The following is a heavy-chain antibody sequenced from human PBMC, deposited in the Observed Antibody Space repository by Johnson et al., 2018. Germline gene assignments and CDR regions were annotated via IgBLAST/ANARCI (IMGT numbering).Heavy chain of an antibody. D-gene: IGHD3-22*01. CDR3: ARDGTHYYDSSGYYYPLQYFQH. V-gene: IGHV3-30-3*01. CDR2: ISYDGSNK. Sequence: QVQLVQSGGGVVQPGRSLRLSCAASGFTLSSYAMHWVRQAPGKGLEWVAVISYDGSNKYYADSVKGRFTISRDNSKNTLYLQMNSLRAEDTAVYYCARDGTHYYDSSGYYYPLQYFQHWGQGTLVTVSS. J-gene: IGHJ1*01. CDR1: GFTLSSYA.